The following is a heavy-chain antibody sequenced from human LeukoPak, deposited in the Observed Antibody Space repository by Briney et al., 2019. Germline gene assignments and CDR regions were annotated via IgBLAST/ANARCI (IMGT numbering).Heavy chain of an antibody. D-gene: IGHD6-19*01. V-gene: IGHV3-11*01. J-gene: IGHJ1*01. CDR3: ARAGTQWLVRSHYFQH. CDR2: ISSSGSTI. CDR1: GFTFSDYY. Sequence: GGSLRLSCAASGFTFSDYYMSWIRQAPGKGLEWVSYISSSGSTIYYADSVKGRFTISRDNAKNSLYLQMNSLRAEDTAVYYCARAGTQWLVRSHYFQHWGQGTLVTVSS.